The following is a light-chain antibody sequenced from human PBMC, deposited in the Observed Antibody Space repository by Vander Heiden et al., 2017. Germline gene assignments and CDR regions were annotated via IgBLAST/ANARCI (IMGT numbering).Light chain of an antibody. CDR2: YKSDSDK. V-gene: IGLV5-45*03. CDR3: MIWHSSAYV. Sequence: QAVLTQPSSLSASPGASASITCALRSGNNVDAYRIYWYQQKPGSPPQDPLRYKSDSDKQQGSGVPSRVPGSKDDSANAGILLIAGLQSEDEADYYCMIWHSSAYVFGTGTKVTVL. CDR1: SGNNVDAYR. J-gene: IGLJ1*01.